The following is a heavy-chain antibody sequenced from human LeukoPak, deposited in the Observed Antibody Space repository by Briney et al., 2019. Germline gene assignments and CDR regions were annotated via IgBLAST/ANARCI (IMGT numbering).Heavy chain of an antibody. V-gene: IGHV3-7*01. Sequence: GGSLRLSCAASGFTFSTYWMSWVRQAPGKGLEWVANIKEDGSEKYYGDSVKGRFTISRDNSKNTLYLQMNSLRAEDTAVYYCARHASGHYFDSWGQGTLVTVSS. D-gene: IGHD2-15*01. CDR3: ARHASGHYFDS. CDR1: GFTFSTYW. CDR2: IKEDGSEK. J-gene: IGHJ4*02.